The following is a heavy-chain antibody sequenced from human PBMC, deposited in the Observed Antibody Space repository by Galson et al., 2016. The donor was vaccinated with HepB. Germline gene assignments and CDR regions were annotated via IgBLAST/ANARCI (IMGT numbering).Heavy chain of an antibody. CDR2: ISPSGVTT. D-gene: IGHD3-22*01. CDR1: GYTFTSYY. CDR3: ARGDYDERSGYWYYYYGMDV. V-gene: IGHV1-46*01. J-gene: IGHJ6*02. Sequence: SVKVSCKASGYTFTSYYMHWVRQAPGQGLEWMGIISPSGVTTSYAQNFQGRVTMTRDTSTSTFYMELSSLRSDDTAVYYCARGDYDERSGYWYYYYGMDVWGQGTTVTVSS.